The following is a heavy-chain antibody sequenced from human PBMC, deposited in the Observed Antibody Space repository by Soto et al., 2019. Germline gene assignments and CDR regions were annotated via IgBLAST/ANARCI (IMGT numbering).Heavy chain of an antibody. J-gene: IGHJ6*02. Sequence: GGSLRLSWAASGLTFSNYDMHWVRQVTGKGLEWVSGITTAGDTYYPGSVKGRFTISREKAKNSLYLQMNSLSAGDTAVYYCARELHGGSYGMDVWGQGTTVTVSS. CDR3: ARELHGGSYGMDV. V-gene: IGHV3-13*01. CDR2: ITTAGDT. CDR1: GLTFSNYD.